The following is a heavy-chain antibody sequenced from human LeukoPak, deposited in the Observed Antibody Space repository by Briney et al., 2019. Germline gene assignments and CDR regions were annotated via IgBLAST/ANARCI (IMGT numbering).Heavy chain of an antibody. V-gene: IGHV4-30-4*08. CDR2: IYYSGST. J-gene: IGHJ5*02. D-gene: IGHD2-2*01. CDR1: GGSISSGDYY. CDR3: ARATLDCSSTSCYGIGDWFDP. Sequence: PSETLSLTCTVSGGSISSGDYYWSWIRQPPGKGLEWMGYIYYSGSTYYNPSLKSRVTISVDTSKNQFSLKLSSVTAADTAVYYCARATLDCSSTSCYGIGDWFDPWGQGTLVTVSS.